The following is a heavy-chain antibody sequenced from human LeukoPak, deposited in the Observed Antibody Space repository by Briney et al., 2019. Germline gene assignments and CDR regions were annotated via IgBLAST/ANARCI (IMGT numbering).Heavy chain of an antibody. CDR2: IYSNGIT. CDR3: ARRAYYDSSGYCPASGYFDL. V-gene: IGHV4-4*08. CDR1: GGSIFSNI. D-gene: IGHD3-22*01. Sequence: SETLSLTCAVPGGSIFSNIWKRSRQPPGKGLEWIGYIYSNGITSYNPSLRSRGTISIATSKNQFSLRLRSVTAADTAIYYCARRAYYDSSGYCPASGYFDLWGRGTLVSVSS. J-gene: IGHJ2*01.